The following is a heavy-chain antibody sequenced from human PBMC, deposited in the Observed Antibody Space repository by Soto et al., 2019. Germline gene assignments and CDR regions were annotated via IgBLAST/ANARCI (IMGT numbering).Heavy chain of an antibody. CDR3: ARGGKTYGGEFDY. J-gene: IGHJ4*02. CDR1: GGSVSPDY. D-gene: IGHD2-21*01. Sequence: PSETLSLTCTVSGGSVSPDYWDWIRQPPGKGLEWIGYIYYSGSTNYNPSLKSRVTISIDTSKNQFSLKLSSVTAADTAVYYCARGGKTYGGEFDYWGKGTLVTVS. CDR2: IYYSGST. V-gene: IGHV4-59*02.